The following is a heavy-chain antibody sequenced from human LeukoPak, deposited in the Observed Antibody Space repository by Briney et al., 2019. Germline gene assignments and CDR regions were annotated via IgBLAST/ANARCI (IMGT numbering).Heavy chain of an antibody. D-gene: IGHD3-10*01. Sequence: PSETLSLTCTVSGGSISSYYWNWIRQPPGKGLEWIGYIYYSGTTNYNPSLKSRVSMSVDTSKNQFSLKLSSVTAADTAVYYCARTRYYYNSRSYGAPYYFDYWGQGTLVTVSS. CDR3: ARTRYYYNSRSYGAPYYFDY. V-gene: IGHV4-59*08. CDR2: IYYSGTT. CDR1: GGSISSYY. J-gene: IGHJ4*02.